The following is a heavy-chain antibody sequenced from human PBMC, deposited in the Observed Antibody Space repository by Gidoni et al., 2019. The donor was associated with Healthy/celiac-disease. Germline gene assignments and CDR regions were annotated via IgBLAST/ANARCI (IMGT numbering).Heavy chain of an antibody. CDR1: GFTFSSSA. CDR3: AKYAVDYDILTGPGDAFDI. Sequence: EVQLLESGGGVVQPGGSLRPSCAASGFTFSSSAMSWVRQAPGKGLEWVSAISCSGGSTYYADSVKGRFTISRDNSKNTLYLQMNSLRAEDTAVYYCAKYAVDYDILTGPGDAFDIWGQGTMVTVSS. CDR2: ISCSGGST. J-gene: IGHJ3*02. D-gene: IGHD3-9*01. V-gene: IGHV3-23*01.